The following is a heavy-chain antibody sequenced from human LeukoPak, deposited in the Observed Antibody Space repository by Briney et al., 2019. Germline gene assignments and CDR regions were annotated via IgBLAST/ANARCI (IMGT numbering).Heavy chain of an antibody. V-gene: IGHV4-34*01. CDR1: GGSFSGYD. D-gene: IGHD6-19*01. CDR2: INHSGST. J-gene: IGHJ6*02. Sequence: PSETLSLTCAVYGGSFSGYDWSWIRQPPGKGLEWIGEINHSGSTNYNPSLKSRVTISVDTSKNQFSLKLSSVTAADTAVYYCARVKRHSSVWYKDDYYYGMDVWGQGTTVTVFS. CDR3: ARVKRHSSVWYKDDYYYGMDV.